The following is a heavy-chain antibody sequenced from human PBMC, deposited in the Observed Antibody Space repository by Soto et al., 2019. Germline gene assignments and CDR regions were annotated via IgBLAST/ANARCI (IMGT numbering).Heavy chain of an antibody. CDR2: IRTKANGYAT. V-gene: IGHV3-73*01. CDR3: TRGGTGTWRFDP. D-gene: IGHD1-1*01. Sequence: EEQLVESGGGLVQPGGSLKLSCAASGFTFSGSVMHWVRQASGKGLEWVGRIRTKANGYATAYAASVKGRFTISRDDSRNTAYLQTNSLKIEDTAVYYCTRGGTGTWRFDPWGQGTLVT. J-gene: IGHJ5*02. CDR1: GFTFSGSV.